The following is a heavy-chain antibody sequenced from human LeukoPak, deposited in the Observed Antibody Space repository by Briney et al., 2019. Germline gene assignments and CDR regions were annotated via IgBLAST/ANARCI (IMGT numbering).Heavy chain of an antibody. CDR1: GYTFPNYG. CDR3: ARESAAGTIAFDI. J-gene: IGHJ3*02. D-gene: IGHD6-13*01. Sequence: APVKVSCKVSGYTFPNYGITWVRQPPGQGLEWMGIINPSGGSTSYAQKFQGRVTMTRDMSTSTVYMELSSLRSEDTAVYYCARESAAGTIAFDIWGQGTMVTVSS. V-gene: IGHV1-46*01. CDR2: INPSGGST.